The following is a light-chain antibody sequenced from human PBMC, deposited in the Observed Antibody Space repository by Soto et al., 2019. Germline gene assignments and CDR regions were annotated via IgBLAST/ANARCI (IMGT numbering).Light chain of an antibody. J-gene: IGLJ3*02. V-gene: IGLV3-21*02. CDR2: NGR. CDR3: QVRESPSDHSVV. Sequence: SYELTQPPSVSVAPGQTASITCGGDNIGTKGVHWYQQKPGQAPELVVYNGRDRPSGIPERFSGSNSGNTATLTITRVEAGDEADFYCQVRESPSDHSVVFGGGTKRTVL. CDR1: NIGTKG.